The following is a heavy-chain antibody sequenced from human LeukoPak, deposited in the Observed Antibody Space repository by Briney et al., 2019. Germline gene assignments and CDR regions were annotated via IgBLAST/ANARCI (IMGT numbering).Heavy chain of an antibody. CDR1: GFTFRTSG. CDR3: AKDGGTHFDH. D-gene: IGHD1-26*01. CDR2: ISSSGTTI. J-gene: IGHJ4*02. Sequence: GSPRLSCAASGFTFRTSGMKWVRQAPGEGLEWVSYISSSGTTISYAQSVKGRFTITRDNAQNSLTLHMNTLRADDTAVYYCAKDGGTHFDHWGQGTLVTVSS. V-gene: IGHV3-48*01.